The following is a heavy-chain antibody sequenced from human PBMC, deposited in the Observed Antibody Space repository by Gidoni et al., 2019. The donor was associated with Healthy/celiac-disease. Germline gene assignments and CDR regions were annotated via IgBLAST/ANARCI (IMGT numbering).Heavy chain of an antibody. CDR3: ARDVPAYYGSGKYYYGMDV. D-gene: IGHD3-10*01. CDR1: GGSISSYY. V-gene: IGHV4-59*01. J-gene: IGHJ6*02. CDR2: IYYSGST. Sequence: QVQLQESGPGLVKPSEPLSLTCTVPGGSISSYYWSWIRQPPGKGLEWMGYIYYSGSTNYNPSLKSRVTISVDTSKNQFSLKLSSVTAADTAVYYCARDVPAYYGSGKYYYGMDVWGQGTTVTVSS.